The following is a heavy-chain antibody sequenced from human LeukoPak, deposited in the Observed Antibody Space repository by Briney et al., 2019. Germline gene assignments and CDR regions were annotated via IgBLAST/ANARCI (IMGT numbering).Heavy chain of an antibody. CDR3: TRQSPDTAMVTTLFDY. CDR1: GFTFSRYW. J-gene: IGHJ4*02. D-gene: IGHD5-18*01. V-gene: IGHV3-73*01. CDR2: IRSKANSYAT. Sequence: PGGSLRLSCVASGFTFSRYWMSWVRQASGKGLEWVGRIRSKANSYATAYAASVKGRFTISRDDSKNTAYLQMNSLKTEDTAVYYCTRQSPDTAMVTTLFDYWGQGTLVTVSS.